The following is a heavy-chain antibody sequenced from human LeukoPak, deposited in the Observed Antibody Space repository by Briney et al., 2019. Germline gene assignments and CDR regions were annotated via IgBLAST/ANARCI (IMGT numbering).Heavy chain of an antibody. Sequence: PGGSLRLSCAASGFTFSSYAMHWVRQAPGKGLEWVAVISYDGSNKYYADSVKGRFTIFRDNSKNTLYLQMNSLRAEDTAVYYCARGYSYGGCWGQGTLVTVSS. CDR3: ARGYSYGGC. J-gene: IGHJ4*02. CDR2: ISYDGSNK. V-gene: IGHV3-30-3*01. D-gene: IGHD5-18*01. CDR1: GFTFSSYA.